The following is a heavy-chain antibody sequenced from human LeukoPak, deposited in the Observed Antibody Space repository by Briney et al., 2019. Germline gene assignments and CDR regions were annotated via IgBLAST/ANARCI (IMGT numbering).Heavy chain of an antibody. CDR1: GGSISSYY. CDR3: ARELYSSGWYPNWFDP. V-gene: IGHV4-4*08. D-gene: IGHD6-19*01. CDR2: IYTSGST. J-gene: IGHJ5*02. Sequence: SETLSLTCTVSGGSISSYYWSWIRQPPGKGLEWIGRIYTSGSTNYNPSLKSRVTISVDTSKNQFSLKLSSVTAADTAVYYCARELYSSGWYPNWFDPWGQGTLVTVSS.